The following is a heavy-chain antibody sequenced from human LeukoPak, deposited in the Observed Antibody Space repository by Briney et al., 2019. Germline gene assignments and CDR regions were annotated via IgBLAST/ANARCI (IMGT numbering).Heavy chain of an antibody. CDR1: GFTFSSYE. V-gene: IGHV3-48*03. J-gene: IGHJ3*02. Sequence: GGSLRLSCAASGFTFSSYEMNWVRQAPGKGLEWVSYISSSGSTIYYADSVKGRFTISRDNAKNSLYLQMNSLRAEDTAVYYCARDSSGGSNDAFDIWGQGTMVTVSS. CDR3: ARDSSGGSNDAFDI. D-gene: IGHD2-15*01. CDR2: ISSSGSTI.